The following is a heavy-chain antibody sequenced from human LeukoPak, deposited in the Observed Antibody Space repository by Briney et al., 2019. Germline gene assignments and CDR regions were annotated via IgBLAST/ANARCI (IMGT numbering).Heavy chain of an antibody. D-gene: IGHD6-13*01. CDR2: IIPIFGTA. CDR3: ATDSSSWYGSKYFQH. CDR1: GGTFSSYA. V-gene: IGHV1-69*06. J-gene: IGHJ1*01. Sequence: GASVKVSCKASGGTFSSYAISRVRQAPGRGLEWMGGIIPIFGTANYAQKFQGRVTITADKSTSTAYMELSSLRSEDTAVYYCATDSSSWYGSKYFQHWGQGTLVTVSS.